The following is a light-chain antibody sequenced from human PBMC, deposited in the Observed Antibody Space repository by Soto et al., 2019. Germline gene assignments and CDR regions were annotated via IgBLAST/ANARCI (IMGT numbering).Light chain of an antibody. V-gene: IGLV2-14*01. CDR2: EVS. J-gene: IGLJ3*02. CDR1: SSDVGGYNY. CDR3: SSYASSSTVV. Sequence: QSVLTQPASVSGSPGQSITISCTGTSSDVGGYNYVSWYQQHPGKAPKLMIYEVSNRPSGVSNRFSGSKSDNTASLTISGLQADDEADYYCSSYASSSTVVFGGGTKVTVL.